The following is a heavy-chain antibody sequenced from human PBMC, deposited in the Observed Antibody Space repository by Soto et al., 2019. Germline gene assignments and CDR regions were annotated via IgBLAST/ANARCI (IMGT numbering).Heavy chain of an antibody. CDR3: ARDYGSGTYYTYYYFDY. CDR1: GYTFTSYD. CDR2: MNPNSGNT. V-gene: IGHV1-8*01. J-gene: IGHJ4*02. Sequence: QVQLVQSGAEVKKPGASVKVSCKASGYTFTSYDINWVRQATGQGLEWMGWMNPNSGNTGYAQKFQGRVTMTRNTSIRTAYMELGSLTSAATAVYYCARDYGSGTYYTYYYFDYWGQGALVTVSS. D-gene: IGHD3-10*01.